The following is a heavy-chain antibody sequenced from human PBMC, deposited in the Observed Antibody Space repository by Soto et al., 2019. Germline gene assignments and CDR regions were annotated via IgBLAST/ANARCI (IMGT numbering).Heavy chain of an antibody. CDR2: IYYSGST. D-gene: IGHD3-3*01. Sequence: SETLSLTCTVSGGSISSYYWSWIRQPPGKGLEWIGYIYYSGSTNYNPSLKSRVTISVDTSKNQFSLKLSSVTAADTAVYYCARYYDFWSGYYTPPHYYYYMDVWGKGTTVTVSS. CDR3: ARYYDFWSGYYTPPHYYYYMDV. CDR1: GGSISSYY. J-gene: IGHJ6*03. V-gene: IGHV4-59*08.